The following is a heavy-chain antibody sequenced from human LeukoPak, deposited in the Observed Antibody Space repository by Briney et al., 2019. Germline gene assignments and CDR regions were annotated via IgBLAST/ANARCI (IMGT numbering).Heavy chain of an antibody. J-gene: IGHJ4*02. V-gene: IGHV3-30-3*01. D-gene: IGHD3-10*01. CDR3: ARGSLLLWFGEPSHDY. Sequence: PGRSLRLSCAASGFTFSSYAMHWVRQAPGKGLEWVAVISYDGSNEYYADSVKGRFTISRDNSKNTLYLQMNSLRAEDTAAYYCARGSLLLWFGEPSHDYWGQGTLVTVSS. CDR1: GFTFSSYA. CDR2: ISYDGSNE.